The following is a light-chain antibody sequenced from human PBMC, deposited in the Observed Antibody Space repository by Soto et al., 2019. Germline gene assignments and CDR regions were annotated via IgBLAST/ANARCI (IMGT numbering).Light chain of an antibody. CDR1: QSVSSSY. CDR2: GAS. J-gene: IGKJ1*01. CDR3: QQYNNWPRT. Sequence: EIVLTQSPGTLSLSPGERATLSCRASQSVSSSYLAWYQQKPGQAPRLLIIGASSRATGIPDRFSGSGSGTEFTLTISSLQSEDFAVYYCQQYNNWPRTFGQGTKVEIK. V-gene: IGKV3-20*01.